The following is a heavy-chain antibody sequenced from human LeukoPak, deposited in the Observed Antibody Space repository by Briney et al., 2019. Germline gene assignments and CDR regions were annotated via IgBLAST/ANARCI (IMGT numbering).Heavy chain of an antibody. Sequence: PSETLSLTCTVSGGSISSSSYYWGWIRQPPGKGLEWIGSIYYSGSTYYNPSLKSRVTISVDTSKNQFSLKLSSVTAADTAVYYCARFGLTNWFDPWGQGTLVTVSS. D-gene: IGHD4/OR15-4a*01. CDR3: ARFGLTNWFDP. CDR1: GGSISSSSYY. V-gene: IGHV4-39*01. CDR2: IYYSGST. J-gene: IGHJ5*02.